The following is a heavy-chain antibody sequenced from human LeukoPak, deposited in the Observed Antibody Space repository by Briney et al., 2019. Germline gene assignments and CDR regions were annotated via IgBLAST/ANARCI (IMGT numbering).Heavy chain of an antibody. CDR2: IYYSGST. CDR3: ARHGGIAVATNVNAFDI. J-gene: IGHJ3*02. V-gene: IGHV4-39*01. CDR1: GGSISSSSCY. D-gene: IGHD6-19*01. Sequence: SETLSLTCTVSGGSISSSSCYWGWIRQPPGKGLEWIGSIYYSGSTYYNPSLKSRVTISVDTSKNQFSLKLSSVTAADTAVYYCARHGGIAVATNVNAFDIWGQGTMVTVSS.